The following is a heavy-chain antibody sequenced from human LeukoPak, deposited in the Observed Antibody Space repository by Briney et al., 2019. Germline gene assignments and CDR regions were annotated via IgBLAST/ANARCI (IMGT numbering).Heavy chain of an antibody. V-gene: IGHV4-31*03. D-gene: IGHD2-2*02. Sequence: PSETLSLTCTVSGGSISSGGYYWSWIRQHPGKGLEWIGYIYYSGSTYYNPSLKSRVTISVDTSKNQFSLKLSSVTAADTAVYYCARDGVWRDRSSTSCYTVALGIDIWGQGTMVTVSS. CDR2: IYYSGST. CDR1: GGSISSGGYY. CDR3: ARDGVWRDRSSTSCYTVALGIDI. J-gene: IGHJ3*02.